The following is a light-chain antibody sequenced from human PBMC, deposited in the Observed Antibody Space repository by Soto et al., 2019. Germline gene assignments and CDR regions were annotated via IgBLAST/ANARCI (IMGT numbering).Light chain of an antibody. CDR1: QSITNR. CDR3: QHYGGMWT. CDR2: DAS. V-gene: IGKV1-5*01. Sequence: DIQMTQSPSTLSASVGDRVTITCRASQSITNRLAWYQQKPGKAPKVLIYDASNLEYGVPSRFSGSGFGTEFILTISSLQADDFATYWCQHYGGMWTFGQGTKVEMK. J-gene: IGKJ1*01.